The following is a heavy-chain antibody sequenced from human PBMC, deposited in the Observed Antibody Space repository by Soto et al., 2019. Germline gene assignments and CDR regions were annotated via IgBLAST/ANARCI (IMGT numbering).Heavy chain of an antibody. CDR1: GGSFSGYY. CDR2: INHSGST. V-gene: IGHV4-34*01. CDR3: ASYTVAAKPNFQH. D-gene: IGHD2-15*01. J-gene: IGHJ1*01. Sequence: SETLSLTCAVYGGSFSGYYWSWIRQPPGKGLEWIGEINHSGSTNYNPSLKSRVTISVDTSKNQFSLKLSSVTAADTAVYYCASYTVAAKPNFQHWGQGTLVTVSS.